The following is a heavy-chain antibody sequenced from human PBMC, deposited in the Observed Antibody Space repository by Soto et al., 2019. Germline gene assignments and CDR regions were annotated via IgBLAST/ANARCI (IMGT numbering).Heavy chain of an antibody. Sequence: ASVKVSCKASGYTFTSYDISWVRQPPGQGLERMGWISAYNDNTNYAQRLQGRVTMTADTSTSTAYMELRSLRSDDTAVYYCARDTRFYYDSSGQNYWGQGTLVTVSS. D-gene: IGHD3-22*01. V-gene: IGHV1-18*01. J-gene: IGHJ4*02. CDR3: ARDTRFYYDSSGQNY. CDR1: GYTFTSYD. CDR2: ISAYNDNT.